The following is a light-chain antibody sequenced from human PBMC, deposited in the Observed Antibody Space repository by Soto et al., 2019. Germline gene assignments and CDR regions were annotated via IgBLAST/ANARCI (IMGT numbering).Light chain of an antibody. CDR2: SAY. Sequence: DIQMTQSPSSLSASVGDRVTITCRASQNIDTYLNWYLQKPGQAPKLLIYSAYSLQSGVSPRFSGDGSGTDFTLTISSLQPEDFAIYYCHQSYNFPRTFGQGTTV. V-gene: IGKV1-39*01. CDR3: HQSYNFPRT. CDR1: QNIDTY. J-gene: IGKJ1*01.